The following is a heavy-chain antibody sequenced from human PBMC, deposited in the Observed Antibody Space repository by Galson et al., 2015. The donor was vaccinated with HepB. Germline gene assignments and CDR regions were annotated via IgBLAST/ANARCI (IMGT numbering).Heavy chain of an antibody. V-gene: IGHV3-23*01. Sequence: SLRLSCAASGFTFSSYAMSWVRQAPGKGLEWVSAISGSGGSTYYADSVKGRFTISRDNSKNTLYLQMNSLRAEDTAVYYCAKDWGDYYGSGSYYNWFDPWGQGTLVTVSS. CDR1: GFTFSSYA. J-gene: IGHJ5*02. CDR3: AKDWGDYYGSGSYYNWFDP. D-gene: IGHD3-10*01. CDR2: ISGSGGST.